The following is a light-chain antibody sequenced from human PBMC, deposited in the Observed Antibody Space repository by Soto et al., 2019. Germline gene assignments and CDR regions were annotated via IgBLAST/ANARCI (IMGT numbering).Light chain of an antibody. Sequence: EIVLTQSPGTLSLSPGERATLSCRASQSVSSSYLAWYQQKPGQAPRLLIYGASSRATGIPDRFSGSGSGTDFALTISRLEPEDFAVYYCQQYDNSQTFGQGTKLEI. V-gene: IGKV3-20*01. CDR1: QSVSSSY. CDR3: QQYDNSQT. J-gene: IGKJ2*01. CDR2: GAS.